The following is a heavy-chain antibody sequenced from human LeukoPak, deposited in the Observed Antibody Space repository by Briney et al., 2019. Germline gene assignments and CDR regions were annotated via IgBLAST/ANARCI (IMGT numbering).Heavy chain of an antibody. V-gene: IGHV3-23*01. CDR3: AKTTTGYSSGRFPGWPVDY. CDR1: GFTFSSYA. J-gene: IGHJ4*02. Sequence: GGSLRLSCAASGFTFSSYAMYWVRQAPGKGLEWVSGIFGSGGSTHYADSVKGRFTISRDNSKNTVYPQMNSLRAEDTAVYYCAKTTTGYSSGRFPGWPVDYWGQGTLVTVSS. D-gene: IGHD6-19*01. CDR2: IFGSGGST.